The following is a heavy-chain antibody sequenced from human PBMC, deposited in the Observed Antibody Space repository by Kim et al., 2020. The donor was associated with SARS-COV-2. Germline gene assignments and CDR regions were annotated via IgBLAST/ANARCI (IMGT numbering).Heavy chain of an antibody. V-gene: IGHV1-46*01. CDR1: GYTFTSYY. J-gene: IGHJ5*02. D-gene: IGHD3-10*01. Sequence: ASVKVSCKASGYTFTSYYMHWVRQAPGQGLEWMGIINPSGGSTSYAQKFQGRVTMTRDTSTSTVYMELSSLRSEDTAVYYCAREGDPQFNGSGSYPRFDPWGQGTLVTVSS. CDR2: INPSGGST. CDR3: AREGDPQFNGSGSYPRFDP.